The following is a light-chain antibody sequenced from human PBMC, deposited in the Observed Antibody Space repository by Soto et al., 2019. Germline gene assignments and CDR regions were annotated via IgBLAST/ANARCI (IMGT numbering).Light chain of an antibody. CDR1: QGISSY. CDR2: AAS. CDR3: QQYYSYPLT. Sequence: AIRMTQSPSSLSASTGDRVTITCRASQGISSYLAWYQQKPGKAPKLLIYAASTLQSGVPSRFSGSGSGTDCTLTISCLQSEDFATYYCQQYYSYPLTCGGGTKVEIK. J-gene: IGKJ4*01. V-gene: IGKV1-8*01.